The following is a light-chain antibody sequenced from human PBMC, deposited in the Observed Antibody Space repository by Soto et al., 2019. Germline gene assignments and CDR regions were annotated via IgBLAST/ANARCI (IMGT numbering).Light chain of an antibody. CDR3: AALDASLDGYV. CDR2: SYD. Sequence: QPVLTQPPSASGTPGQRVTISCSTSSSNLGDNAVNWYQHVPGTAPNLLIYSYDQRPSGVPDRFSGSKSGASASLAISGLQSEDEADYYCAALDASLDGYVFGTGTKGTVL. CDR1: SSNLGDNA. V-gene: IGLV1-44*01. J-gene: IGLJ1*01.